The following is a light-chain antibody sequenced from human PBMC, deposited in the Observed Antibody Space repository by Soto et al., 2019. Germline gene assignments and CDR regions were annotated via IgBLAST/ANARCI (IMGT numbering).Light chain of an antibody. CDR1: SSDVGDYNY. V-gene: IGLV2-8*01. J-gene: IGLJ3*02. CDR2: EVS. Sequence: QSVLTQPPSASGSPGQSVTISCTGTSSDVGDYNYVSWYQQHPGKAPKLMIYEVSKRPSGVPDRFSGSKPGNTASLTVSGLQAEDEADYYCSSYAGSNNWVFGGGTKLTVL. CDR3: SSYAGSNNWV.